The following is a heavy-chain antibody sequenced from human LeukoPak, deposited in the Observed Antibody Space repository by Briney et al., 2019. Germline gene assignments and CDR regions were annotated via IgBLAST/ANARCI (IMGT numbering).Heavy chain of an antibody. CDR1: GYSISSGYY. Sequence: SETLSLTCAVSGYSISSGYYWGWIRQPPGKGLEWIGSIYHSGSTYYNPSLKSRVTISVDTSKNQFSLKLSSVTAADTAVYYCASEGNGKYALGYWGQGTLVTVSS. J-gene: IGHJ4*02. V-gene: IGHV4-38-2*01. CDR2: IYHSGST. D-gene: IGHD2-2*01. CDR3: ASEGNGKYALGY.